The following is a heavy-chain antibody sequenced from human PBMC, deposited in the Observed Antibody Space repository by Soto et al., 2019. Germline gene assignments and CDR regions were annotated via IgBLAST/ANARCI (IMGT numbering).Heavy chain of an antibody. CDR2: TRHDGSNT. Sequence: QVQLVESGGGVVQPGRSLRLSCAASGFTFSGYGMHWVRQAPGKGLEWVAITRHDGSNTYYADSVRGPFTISRDNSKEKLYLQMDSLRAEGTAVYYCARDGVGATTFFGYFDYWGQGTLVTVSS. CDR1: GFTFSGYG. V-gene: IGHV3-33*01. J-gene: IGHJ4*02. CDR3: ARDGVGATTFFGYFDY. D-gene: IGHD1-26*01.